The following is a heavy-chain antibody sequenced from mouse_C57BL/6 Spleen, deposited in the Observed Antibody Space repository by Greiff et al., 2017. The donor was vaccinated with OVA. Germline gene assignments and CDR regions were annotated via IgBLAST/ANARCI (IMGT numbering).Heavy chain of an antibody. CDR3: ARGGNGGAMDY. Sequence: VQLQQPGAELVMPGASVKLSCKASGYTFTSYWMHWVKQRPGQGLEWIGEIDPSDSYTNYTQKFKGKSTLTVDKSSSTAYMQLSSLTSEDSAVYYCARGGNGGAMDYWGQGTSVTVSS. CDR2: IDPSDSYT. J-gene: IGHJ4*01. CDR1: GYTFTSYW. V-gene: IGHV1-69*01.